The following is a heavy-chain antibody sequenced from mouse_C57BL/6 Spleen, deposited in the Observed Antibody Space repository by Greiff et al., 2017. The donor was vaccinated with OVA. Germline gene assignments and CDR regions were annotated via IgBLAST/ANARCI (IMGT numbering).Heavy chain of an antibody. CDR3: ARNYGSSYDLAWFAY. CDR2: INPYNGGT. CDR1: GYTFTDYY. J-gene: IGHJ3*01. Sequence: EVKLQESGPVLVKPGASVKMSCKASGYTFTDYYMNWVKQSHGKSLEWIGVINPYNGGTSYNQKFKGKATLTVDKSSSTAYMELNSLTSEDSAVYYCARNYGSSYDLAWFAYWGQGTLVTVSA. D-gene: IGHD1-1*01. V-gene: IGHV1-19*01.